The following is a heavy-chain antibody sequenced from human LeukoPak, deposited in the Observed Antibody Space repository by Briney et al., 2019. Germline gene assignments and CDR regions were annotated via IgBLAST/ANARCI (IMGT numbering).Heavy chain of an antibody. Sequence: GGALKLSFAASGFPFSNYWMTWVRQAPGKGLQWVANIKPDGTEKNYVDSVKGRFTISRDNAKNSVYLQLNSLRVDDTALYYCARTPLTQLEPDYFDSWGQGTLVSVS. V-gene: IGHV3-7*01. J-gene: IGHJ4*02. CDR1: GFPFSNYW. CDR3: ARTPLTQLEPDYFDS. CDR2: IKPDGTEK. D-gene: IGHD1-1*01.